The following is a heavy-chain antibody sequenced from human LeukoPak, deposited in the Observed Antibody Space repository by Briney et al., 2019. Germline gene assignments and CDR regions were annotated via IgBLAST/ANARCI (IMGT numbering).Heavy chain of an antibody. D-gene: IGHD2-21*02. Sequence: PSETLSLTCTVSGGSINNYYWNWIRQSPGMGLEWIGYIYSTGSTNYNPSLRGRVVISLDTSKDHFSLELSSVTAADTALYYCARRSVVTAINFDSFDIWGQGTMVTVSS. CDR2: IYSTGST. J-gene: IGHJ3*02. V-gene: IGHV4-59*08. CDR1: GGSINNYY. CDR3: ARRSVVTAINFDSFDI.